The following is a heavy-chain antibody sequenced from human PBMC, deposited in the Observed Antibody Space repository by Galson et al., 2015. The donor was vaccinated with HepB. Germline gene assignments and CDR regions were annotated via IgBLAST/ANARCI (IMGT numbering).Heavy chain of an antibody. J-gene: IGHJ6*02. V-gene: IGHV3-33*08. D-gene: IGHD3-10*01. CDR1: GFSLSTYG. Sequence: LRLSCAASGFSLSTYGMHWVRQAPGKGLEWVAIIWYDGSNLYYGDSVKGRFTISRDTSKNTLYLQMNSLRAEDTAIYYCARDLSTTVVRGVMGDGMDVWGQGTTVTVSS. CDR2: IWYDGSNL. CDR3: ARDLSTTVVRGVMGDGMDV.